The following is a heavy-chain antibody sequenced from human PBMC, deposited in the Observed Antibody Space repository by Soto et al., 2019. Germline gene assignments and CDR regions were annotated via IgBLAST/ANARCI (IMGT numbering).Heavy chain of an antibody. CDR2: ISSSSSYI. CDR1: GFTFSSYS. Sequence: EVQLVESGGGLVKPGGSLRLSCAASGFTFSSYSMNWVRQAPGKGLEWVSSISSSSSYIYYADSVKGRFTISRDNAKNSLYLQMNSLRAEDTAVYYCAREVVVVVAAPEFGYWGQGTLVTVSS. D-gene: IGHD2-15*01. CDR3: AREVVVVVAAPEFGY. J-gene: IGHJ4*02. V-gene: IGHV3-21*01.